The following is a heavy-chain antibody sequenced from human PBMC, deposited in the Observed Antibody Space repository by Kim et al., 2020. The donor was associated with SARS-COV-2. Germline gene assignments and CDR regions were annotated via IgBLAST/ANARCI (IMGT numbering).Heavy chain of an antibody. D-gene: IGHD2-8*01. CDR3: ARDPQRGVYDY. CDR2: IRQDGNEK. CDR1: GFTFNSYW. V-gene: IGHV3-7*01. J-gene: IGHJ4*02. Sequence: GGSLRLSCVGSGFTFNSYWMAWVRQAPGKGLEWVANIRQDGNEKNHVDPVKGRFTISRDNAKNSLYLQMNSPRVEDTAVYYCARDPQRGVYDYWGQGSLV.